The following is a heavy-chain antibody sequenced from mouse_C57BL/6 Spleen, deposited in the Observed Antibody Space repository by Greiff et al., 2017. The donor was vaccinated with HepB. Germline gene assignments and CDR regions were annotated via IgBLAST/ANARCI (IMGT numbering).Heavy chain of an antibody. Sequence: VKLQQSGAELVKPGASVKMSCKASGYTFTTYPIEWMKQNHGKSLEWIGNFHPYNDDTKYNEKFKGKATLTVEKSSSTVYLELSRLTSDDSAVYYCARSYYYGSSHWYFDVWGTGTTVTVSS. CDR1: GYTFTTYP. D-gene: IGHD1-1*01. V-gene: IGHV1-47*01. CDR2: FHPYNDDT. J-gene: IGHJ1*03. CDR3: ARSYYYGSSHWYFDV.